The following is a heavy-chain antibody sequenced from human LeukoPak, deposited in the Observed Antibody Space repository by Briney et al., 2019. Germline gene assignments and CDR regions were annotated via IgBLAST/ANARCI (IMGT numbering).Heavy chain of an antibody. CDR3: AKDEVPAAEAYYYYMDV. D-gene: IGHD2-2*01. V-gene: IGHV3-43*01. CDR2: ISWDGGST. CDR1: GFTLDDYT. J-gene: IGHJ6*03. Sequence: GGSLRLSCAASGFTLDDYTMHWVRQAPGKGLEWVSLISWDGGSTYYADSVKGRFTISRDNSKNSLYLQMNSLRTEDTALYYCAKDEVPAAEAYYYYMDVWGKGTTVTVSS.